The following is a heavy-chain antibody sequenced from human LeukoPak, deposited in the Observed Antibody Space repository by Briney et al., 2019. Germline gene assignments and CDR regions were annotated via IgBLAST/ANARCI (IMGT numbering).Heavy chain of an antibody. J-gene: IGHJ3*02. Sequence: GGSLRLSCAASGFSVGSKYMSWVRQAPGKGLEWVSVLYTSGTTYYANSVKGRFTISRDDSKNTLYPQMNSLRDEDTAVYFCARDLNGVRTFDIWGQGTMVTVSS. CDR2: LYTSGTT. V-gene: IGHV3-53*01. CDR3: ARDLNGVRTFDI. CDR1: GFSVGSKY. D-gene: IGHD2-8*01.